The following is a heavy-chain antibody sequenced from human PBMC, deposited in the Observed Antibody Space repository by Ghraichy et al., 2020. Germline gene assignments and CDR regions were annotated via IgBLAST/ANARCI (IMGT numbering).Heavy chain of an antibody. V-gene: IGHV4-59*01. D-gene: IGHD6-13*01. J-gene: IGHJ6*02. CDR1: GGSISSYY. Sequence: SETLSLTCTVSGGSISSYYWSWIRQPPGKGLEWIGYIYYSGSTNYNPSLKSRVTISVDTSKIQFSLKLSSVTAADTAVYYCARLSGIAEPLNKYGMDVWGQGTTVTVSS. CDR2: IYYSGST. CDR3: ARLSGIAEPLNKYGMDV.